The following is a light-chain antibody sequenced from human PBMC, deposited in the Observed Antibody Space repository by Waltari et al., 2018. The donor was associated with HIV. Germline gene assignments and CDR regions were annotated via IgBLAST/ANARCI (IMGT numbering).Light chain of an antibody. CDR2: SNN. Sequence: QSVLTQPPSASGTPGQRVTISCSGSSSNIGSYTVNWYQQLPGTAPKLLSYSNNQRPSGVPDRFPGSKSGSSASLAISGLQSEDEADYYCAAWDDSLNGWVFGGGTKLTVL. J-gene: IGLJ3*02. CDR1: SSNIGSYT. V-gene: IGLV1-44*01. CDR3: AAWDDSLNGWV.